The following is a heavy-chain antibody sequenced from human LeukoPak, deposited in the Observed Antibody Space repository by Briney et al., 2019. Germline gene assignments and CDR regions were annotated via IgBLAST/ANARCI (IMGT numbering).Heavy chain of an antibody. D-gene: IGHD3-16*01. J-gene: IGHJ4*02. V-gene: IGHV4-4*07. Sequence: SETLSLTCTVSGGSISSYYWSWIRQPPGKGLEWIGRIYTSGSTNYNPSLKRRVTMSVDTSKNQFSLKLSSVTAADTAVYYCARVDYDYVWGSTTIGIWGQGTLVTVSS. CDR1: GGSISSYY. CDR3: ARVDYDYVWGSTTIGI. CDR2: IYTSGST.